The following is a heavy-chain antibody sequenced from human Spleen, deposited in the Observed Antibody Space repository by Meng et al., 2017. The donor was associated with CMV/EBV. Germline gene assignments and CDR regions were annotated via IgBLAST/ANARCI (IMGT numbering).Heavy chain of an antibody. Sequence: SGASVSSNSYYWSWIRPPPGKGLEWIGYIYYSGSTNYIPSLKSRVTISVDTSKNQFSLKLRSVTAADTAVYYCAGGDYYGSGSPENYWGQGTLVTVSS. D-gene: IGHD3-10*01. J-gene: IGHJ4*02. CDR1: GASVSSNSYY. CDR2: IYYSGST. V-gene: IGHV4-61*01. CDR3: AGGDYYGSGSPENY.